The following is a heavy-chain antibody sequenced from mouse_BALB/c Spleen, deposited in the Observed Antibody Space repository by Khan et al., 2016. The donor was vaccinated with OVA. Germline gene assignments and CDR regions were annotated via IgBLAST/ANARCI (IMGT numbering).Heavy chain of an antibody. CDR3: ASVYGGDFDY. Sequence: DVKLQESGPGLVKPSQSLSLTCTVTGYSITSDYAWNWIRQFPGNKLEWMGYISYSGNTKYNPSLKSRFSITRDTSKNQFFLQLNSVTTEDTATYYCASVYGGDFDYWGQGTSLTVSS. V-gene: IGHV3-2*02. CDR1: GYSITSDYA. CDR2: ISYSGNT. J-gene: IGHJ2*02. D-gene: IGHD1-1*02.